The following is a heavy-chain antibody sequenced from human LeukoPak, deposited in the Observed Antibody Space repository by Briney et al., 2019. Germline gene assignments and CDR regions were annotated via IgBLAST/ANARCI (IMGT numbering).Heavy chain of an antibody. Sequence: GGSLRLSCAASGFTFSSYGMHWVRQAPGKGLEWVAVIWYDGSNKYYADSVKGRLTISRDNSKNTLYLQLNSLRAEDTAVYYCAREGCSGGSCYPDYGMDVWGQGTTVTVSS. V-gene: IGHV3-33*01. CDR3: AREGCSGGSCYPDYGMDV. J-gene: IGHJ6*02. D-gene: IGHD2-15*01. CDR1: GFTFSSYG. CDR2: IWYDGSNK.